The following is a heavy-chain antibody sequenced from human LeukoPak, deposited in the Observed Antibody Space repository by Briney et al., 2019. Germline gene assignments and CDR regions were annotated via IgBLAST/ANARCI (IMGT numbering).Heavy chain of an antibody. CDR1: GFTFSSYA. D-gene: IGHD3-10*01. CDR3: AKYSASGSRNFDY. Sequence: GGSLRLSCAASGFTFSSYAMSWVRQAPGKGLEWVSAISGSGDSTYHADPVKGRFTISRDNPKNTLYLQMNSLRAEDTAIYYCAKYSASGSRNFDYWGQGTLVTVSS. V-gene: IGHV3-23*01. J-gene: IGHJ4*02. CDR2: ISGSGDST.